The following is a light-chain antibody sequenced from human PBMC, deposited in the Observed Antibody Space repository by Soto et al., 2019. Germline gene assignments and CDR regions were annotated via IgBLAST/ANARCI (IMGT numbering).Light chain of an antibody. CDR2: GAS. V-gene: IGKV3-20*01. Sequence: EIVLTQSPGTLSLSPGERATLSCRASQSVSSSYLAWYQQKPGQAPRLLIYGASSRATGIPDRFSGSGSGTDFTXTXSXLEPEDFAVYYCQQYGSSPGTFGQGTKV. CDR1: QSVSSSY. J-gene: IGKJ1*01. CDR3: QQYGSSPGT.